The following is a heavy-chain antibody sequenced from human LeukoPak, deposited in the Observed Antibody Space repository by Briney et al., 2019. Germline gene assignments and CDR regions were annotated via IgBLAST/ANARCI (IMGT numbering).Heavy chain of an antibody. CDR1: GGTFSSYA. J-gene: IGHJ3*02. D-gene: IGHD2-2*01. CDR3: ARVGLVGYCSSTSCSNAFDI. V-gene: IGHV1-69*05. Sequence: SSVKVSCKASGGTFSSYAVSWVRQAPGQGLEWMGGIIPIFGTANYAQKFQGRVAITTDESTSTAYMELSSLRSEETAVYYCARVGLVGYCSSTSCSNAFDIWGQGTMVTVSS. CDR2: IIPIFGTA.